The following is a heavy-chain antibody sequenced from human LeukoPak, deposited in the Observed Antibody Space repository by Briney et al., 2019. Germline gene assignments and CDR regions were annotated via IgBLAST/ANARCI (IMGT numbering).Heavy chain of an antibody. CDR3: ARGYSGSYYLYYYYGMDV. CDR2: IYYSGST. V-gene: IGHV4-59*01. Sequence: SETLSLTCTVSGGSISSYYWSWIRQPPGKGLEWIGYIYYSGSTNYNPSLKSRVTISVDTSKNQFSLKLSSVTAADTAVYYCARGYSGSYYLYYYYGMDVWGQGTTVTVSS. CDR1: GGSISSYY. J-gene: IGHJ6*02. D-gene: IGHD1-26*01.